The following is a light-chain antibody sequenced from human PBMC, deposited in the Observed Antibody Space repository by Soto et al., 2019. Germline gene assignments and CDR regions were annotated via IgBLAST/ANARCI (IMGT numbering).Light chain of an antibody. CDR1: SSDVGAYNH. CDR3: NSYTSSNTRV. J-gene: IGLJ1*01. CDR2: EVS. Sequence: QAVVTQPASVSGSPGQSITISCTGTSSDVGAYNHVSWYQHHPGKAPKLMIYEVSNRPSGVSNRFSGSKSGNTASLTISGLQAEDEADYYCNSYTSSNTRVFGTGTKVTVL. V-gene: IGLV2-14*01.